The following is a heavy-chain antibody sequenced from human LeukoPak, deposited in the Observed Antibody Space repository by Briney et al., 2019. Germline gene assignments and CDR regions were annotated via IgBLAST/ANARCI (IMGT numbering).Heavy chain of an antibody. CDR1: GFTFGDYA. CDR2: IRSKAYGGTT. J-gene: IGHJ3*02. D-gene: IGHD2-15*01. CDR3: TKGEGSFEVVVAATEAPSDAFDI. V-gene: IGHV3-49*04. Sequence: GGSLRLSCTASGFTFGDYAMSWVRQAPGKGLEWVGFIRSKAYGGTTEYAASVKGRFTISRDDSKSIAYLQMNSLKTEDTAVYYCTKGEGSFEVVVAATEAPSDAFDIWGQGTMVTVSS.